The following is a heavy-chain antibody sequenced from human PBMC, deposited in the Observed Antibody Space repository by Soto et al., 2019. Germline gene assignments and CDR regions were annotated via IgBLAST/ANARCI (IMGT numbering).Heavy chain of an antibody. Sequence: SETLSLTCTVSGGSISSGDYYWSWIRQPPGKGLEWIGYIYYSGSTYYNPSLKSRVTISVDTSKNQFSLKLSSVTAADTAVYYCAREVAAHWGYYGMGVWGQGTTVTVSS. CDR3: AREVAAHWGYYGMGV. V-gene: IGHV4-30-4*01. CDR1: GGSISSGDYY. D-gene: IGHD6-13*01. CDR2: IYYSGST. J-gene: IGHJ6*02.